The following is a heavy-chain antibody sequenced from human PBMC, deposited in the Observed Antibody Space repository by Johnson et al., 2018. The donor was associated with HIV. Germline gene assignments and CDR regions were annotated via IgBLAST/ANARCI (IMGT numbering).Heavy chain of an antibody. Sequence: VESGGGVVQPGRSLRLSCAASGFTFSSYAMHWVRQAPGKGLEWVAVISYDGSNKYYADSVKGRFTISRDNSKNTLYLQMNSLRAEDTAVYYCANSYSSSSGNNDYAFDIWGQVTMVTVSS. V-gene: IGHV3-30*04. CDR2: ISYDGSNK. CDR1: GFTFSSYA. D-gene: IGHD6-6*01. J-gene: IGHJ3*02. CDR3: ANSYSSSSGNNDYAFDI.